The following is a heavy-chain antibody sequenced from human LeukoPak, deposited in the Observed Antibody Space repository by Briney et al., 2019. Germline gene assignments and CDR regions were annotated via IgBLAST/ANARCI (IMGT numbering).Heavy chain of an antibody. J-gene: IGHJ4*02. V-gene: IGHV1-69*04. D-gene: IGHD3-10*01. CDR2: IIPILGIA. Sequence: SVKVSCKASGGTFSSYAISWVRQAPGQGLEWMGRIIPILGIANYAQKFQGRVTITTDESTSTAYMELSSLRSEDTAVYYCGGSGSYRSPYYFDYWGQGTLVTVSS. CDR1: GGTFSSYA. CDR3: GGSGSYRSPYYFDY.